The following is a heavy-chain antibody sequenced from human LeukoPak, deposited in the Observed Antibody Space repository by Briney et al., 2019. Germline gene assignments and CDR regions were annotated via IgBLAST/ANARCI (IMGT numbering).Heavy chain of an antibody. CDR1: DGSITNYD. J-gene: IGHJ4*02. Sequence: SETLSLTCTVSDGSITNYDWSWVRQPPGKGLEFIGHVHYSGTANYNPSLKSRVTISVDTSKNQFSLKLSSVTAADTAVYYCATGDYDISGFDYWGQGTLVTVSS. D-gene: IGHD3-22*01. V-gene: IGHV4-59*08. CDR2: VHYSGTA. CDR3: ATGDYDISGFDY.